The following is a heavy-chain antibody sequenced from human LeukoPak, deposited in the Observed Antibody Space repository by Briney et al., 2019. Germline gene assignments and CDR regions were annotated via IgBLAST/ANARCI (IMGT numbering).Heavy chain of an antibody. CDR1: GFTFSSYT. D-gene: IGHD6-19*01. J-gene: IGHJ4*02. Sequence: SGGSLRLSCAASGFTFSSYTMNWVRQSPGKGLEWVSSISGSSTYIYYADSAKGRFTISRDNAKKSLYLQMNSLRAEDTAVYYCASRTYSSGWYIYWGQGSLVTVSS. CDR3: ASRTYSSGWYIY. V-gene: IGHV3-21*01. CDR2: ISGSSTYI.